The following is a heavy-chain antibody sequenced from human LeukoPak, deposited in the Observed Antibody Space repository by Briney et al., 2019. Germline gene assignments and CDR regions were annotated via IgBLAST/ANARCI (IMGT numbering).Heavy chain of an antibody. CDR1: GYTFTASG. Sequence: GASVKVSCKASGYTFTASGLCWVRQAPGQGLEWMGWINPYNDITDYAQTFKGRVTMTTDTSTSTAYMELRSLRSDVTAVYYCARLFGELLLPSDHFYYMDVWGKGTAVTVSS. CDR3: ARLFGELLLPSDHFYYMDV. J-gene: IGHJ6*03. D-gene: IGHD3-10*02. V-gene: IGHV1-18*01. CDR2: INPYNDIT.